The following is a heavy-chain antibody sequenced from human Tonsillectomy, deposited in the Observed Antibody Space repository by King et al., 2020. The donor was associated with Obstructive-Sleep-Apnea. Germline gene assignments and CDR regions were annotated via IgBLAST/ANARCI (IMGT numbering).Heavy chain of an antibody. CDR3: AKSCISNDKRNRDYYYGTDV. V-gene: IGHV3-43*01. J-gene: IGHJ6*02. Sequence: EVQLVESGGVVVQPGGSLRLSCAASGFTFDDYSMHWARQAPGKGLEWVSFISWDGDRTYYADSVKGRFTISRDNSRNSLYLQMNNLRTEDSALHYCAKSCISNDKRNRDYYYGTDVWGQGTTVTVSS. CDR1: GFTFDDYS. D-gene: IGHD1/OR15-1a*01. CDR2: ISWDGDRT.